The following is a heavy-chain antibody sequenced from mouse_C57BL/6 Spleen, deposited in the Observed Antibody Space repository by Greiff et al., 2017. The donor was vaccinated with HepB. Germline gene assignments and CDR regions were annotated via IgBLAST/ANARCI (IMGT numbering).Heavy chain of an antibody. CDR1: GYTFTDYY. CDR2: INPNNGGT. Sequence: EVQLQQSGPELVKPGASVKISCKASGYTFTDYYMNWVKQSHGKSLEWIGDINPNNGGTSYNQKFKGKATLTVDKSSSTAYMELRSLTSEDSAVYYCARPIYYYGSSYPHWYFDVWGTGTTVTVSS. D-gene: IGHD1-1*01. V-gene: IGHV1-26*01. J-gene: IGHJ1*03. CDR3: ARPIYYYGSSYPHWYFDV.